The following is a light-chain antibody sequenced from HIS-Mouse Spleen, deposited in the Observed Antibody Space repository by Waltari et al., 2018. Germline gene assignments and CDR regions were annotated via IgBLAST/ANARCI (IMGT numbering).Light chain of an antibody. Sequence: QSVLTQPPSASGTPGQRVTISCSRSSYNIGSNTVNWYQPPPGTAPKLLIHSNNQRPSGVPDRFSGSKSGTSASLAISGLQSEDEADYYCAAWDDSLNGVVFGGGTKLTVL. CDR3: AAWDDSLNGVV. CDR2: SNN. J-gene: IGLJ2*01. CDR1: SYNIGSNT. V-gene: IGLV1-44*01.